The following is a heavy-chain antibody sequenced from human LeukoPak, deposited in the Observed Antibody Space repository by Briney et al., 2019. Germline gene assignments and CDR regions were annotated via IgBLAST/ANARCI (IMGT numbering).Heavy chain of an antibody. CDR3: ARGHIATAGTVFDY. D-gene: IGHD6-13*01. CDR2: LNHRRST. V-gene: IGHV4-34*01. CDR1: GGSFSGFY. Sequence: SETLSLTCGVHGGSFSGFYWSWIRQSPGKGLEWIGELNHRRSTSYNPSLKSRVTISIDTSKNQFSLNLSSVTAADTAVYYCARGHIATAGTVFDYWGQGTLVTVSS. J-gene: IGHJ4*02.